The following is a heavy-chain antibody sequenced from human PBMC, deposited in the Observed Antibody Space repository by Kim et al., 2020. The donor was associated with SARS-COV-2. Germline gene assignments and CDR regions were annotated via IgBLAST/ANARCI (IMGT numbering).Heavy chain of an antibody. CDR3: ARGPYRGSGGSRLAY. CDR2: INPNSGGT. D-gene: IGHD2-15*01. V-gene: IGHV1-2*02. CDR1: GYTFTGYY. Sequence: ASVKVSCKASGYTFTGYYMHWVRQAPGQGLGWMGWINPNSGGTNYAQKFQGRVTMTRDTSISTAYMELSRLRSADTAVYYCARGPYRGSGGSRLAYWGQGTLVTVSS. J-gene: IGHJ4*02.